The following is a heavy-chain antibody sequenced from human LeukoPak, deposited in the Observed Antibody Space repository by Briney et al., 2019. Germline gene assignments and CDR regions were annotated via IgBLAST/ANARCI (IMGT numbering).Heavy chain of an antibody. Sequence: ASVKVSCKASGYTFTSYYMHWVRQAPGQGLEWMGIINPSGGSTSYAQKFQGRVTMTRDTSTSTVYMELSSLRSEDTAVYYCARVVAAAGNEGGAFDIWGQGTMVTVSS. D-gene: IGHD6-13*01. CDR3: ARVVAAAGNEGGAFDI. CDR2: INPSGGST. J-gene: IGHJ3*02. V-gene: IGHV1-46*01. CDR1: GYTFTSYY.